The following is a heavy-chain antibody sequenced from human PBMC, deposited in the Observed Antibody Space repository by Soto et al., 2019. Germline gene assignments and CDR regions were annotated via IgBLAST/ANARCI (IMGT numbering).Heavy chain of an antibody. CDR1: GGSFSGYQ. J-gene: IGHJ6*03. V-gene: IGHV4-34*01. D-gene: IGHD3-10*01. Sequence: QVQLQQWGAGLLKPSETLSLTCAVYGGSFSGYQWSWIRQTPGKGLEWIGEINDSGNINYNPSLESRVTILIDTPKKQISLKLSSVTAADTAVYYCARGLILWFGELSRRGGYYYCMDVWGKGTTVTVSS. CDR3: ARGLILWFGELSRRGGYYYCMDV. CDR2: INDSGNI.